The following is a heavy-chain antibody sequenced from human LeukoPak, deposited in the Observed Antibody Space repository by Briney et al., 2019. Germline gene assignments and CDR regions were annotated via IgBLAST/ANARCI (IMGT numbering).Heavy chain of an antibody. CDR2: TYYRSKWYN. J-gene: IGHJ4*02. CDR3: ARDTGTYYYGSGSSRAFDY. Sequence: SQTLSLTCAISGDSVSSNSAAWNWIRQSPSRGLEWLGRTYYRSKWYNDYAVSVKSRITINPDTSKNQFSLQLNSVTPEDTVVYYCARDTGTYYYGSGSSRAFDYWGQGTLVTVSS. CDR1: GDSVSSNSAA. V-gene: IGHV6-1*01. D-gene: IGHD3-10*01.